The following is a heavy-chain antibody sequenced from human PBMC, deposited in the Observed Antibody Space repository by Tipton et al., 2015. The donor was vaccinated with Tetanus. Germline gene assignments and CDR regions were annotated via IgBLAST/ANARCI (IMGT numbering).Heavy chain of an antibody. J-gene: IGHJ5*02. CDR1: GYRFTSHW. CDR3: ARLPKHYSASGST. V-gene: IGHV5-51*01. Sequence: QLVQSGSEVKKPGESLKISCKGSGYRFTSHWIGWVRQMPGKGLEWIGIIYPGDSDSIYSQSFQGQVTMSADKSIDTAYLQWSSLKASDTAIYFCARLPKHYSASGSTWGQGTQVTVSS. CDR2: IYPGDSDS. D-gene: IGHD3-10*01.